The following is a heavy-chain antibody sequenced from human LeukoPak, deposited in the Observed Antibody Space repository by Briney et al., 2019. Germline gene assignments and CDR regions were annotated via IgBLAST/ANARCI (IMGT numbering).Heavy chain of an antibody. CDR3: AKTTVTSEEYFYYYMDV. J-gene: IGHJ6*03. D-gene: IGHD4-17*01. Sequence: GASVKVSCKTSGYTFTSYGLSWVRQAPGQGLEWMGCIITYNGNTYYSQKLQGRVTMTTDTSTSTAYMELRSLRSDDTAVYYCAKTTVTSEEYFYYYMDVWGKGTRSPSP. V-gene: IGHV1-18*01. CDR1: GYTFTSYG. CDR2: IITYNGNT.